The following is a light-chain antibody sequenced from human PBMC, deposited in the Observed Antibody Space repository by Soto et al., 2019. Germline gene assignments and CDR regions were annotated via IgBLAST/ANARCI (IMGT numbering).Light chain of an antibody. CDR2: IGD. V-gene: IGLV1-47*02. Sequence: QSVLTQPPSASSTPGQTVTISCSGSTSNIGTFYVYWYQHLPGTAPKLLIYIGDQRASGVSDRFSGSKSGTSASLAISGLRSDDEADYYCAAWDDNLNAYVFGSGTNVTVL. CDR1: TSNIGTFY. CDR3: AAWDDNLNAYV. J-gene: IGLJ1*01.